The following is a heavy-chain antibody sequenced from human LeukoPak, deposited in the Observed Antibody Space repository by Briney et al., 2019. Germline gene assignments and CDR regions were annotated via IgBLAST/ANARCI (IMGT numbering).Heavy chain of an antibody. Sequence: PSETLSLTCTVRGGSLSGAYWIWIRHPPGKGLEWIGEINHTGSTNYNPSFKSRVTISADTPKNQFSLNLTSVTAADTALYYCARGPVRLARPYDFWGQGTLVTVSS. V-gene: IGHV4-34*01. J-gene: IGHJ4*02. CDR1: GGSLSGAY. D-gene: IGHD3-9*01. CDR2: INHTGST. CDR3: ARGPVRLARPYDF.